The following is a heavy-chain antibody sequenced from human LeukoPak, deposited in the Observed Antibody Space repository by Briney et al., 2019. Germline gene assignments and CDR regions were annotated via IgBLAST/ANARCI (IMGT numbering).Heavy chain of an antibody. CDR2: ISAYNGNT. V-gene: IGHV1-18*01. J-gene: IGHJ4*02. D-gene: IGHD6-19*01. Sequence: ASVKVSCKASGYTFTSYGISWVRQAPGQGLEWMGWISAYNGNTNYAQKLQGKVTMTTDTSTSTAYMELRSLRSDDTAVYYCARGEQWLATPSVLDYWGQGTLVTVSS. CDR1: GYTFTSYG. CDR3: ARGEQWLATPSVLDY.